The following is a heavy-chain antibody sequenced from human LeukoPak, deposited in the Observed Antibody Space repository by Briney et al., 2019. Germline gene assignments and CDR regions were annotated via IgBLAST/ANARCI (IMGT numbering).Heavy chain of an antibody. CDR3: ARDRYYYDSSGYYLFDY. V-gene: IGHV4-34*01. CDR1: GGSMSSYY. Sequence: SETLSLTCIVSGGSMSSYYWSWIRQPPGKGLEWIGEINHSGSTNYNPSLKSRVTISVDTSKNQFSLKLSSVTAADTAVYYCARDRYYYDSSGYYLFDYWGQGTLVTVSS. D-gene: IGHD3-22*01. J-gene: IGHJ4*02. CDR2: INHSGST.